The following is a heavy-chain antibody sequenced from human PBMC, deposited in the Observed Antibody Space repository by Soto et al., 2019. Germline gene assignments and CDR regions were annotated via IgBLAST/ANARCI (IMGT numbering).Heavy chain of an antibody. Sequence: GESLKISCAASGFTVSSNYMSWVRQAPGKGLEWVSVVYGGGSPYYADSVKGRFTISRDKSTNTLYLQMNSLRAEDTAVYYCARGQGFDYWGQGTLVTVSS. CDR2: VYGGGSP. CDR3: ARGQGFDY. V-gene: IGHV3-66*01. J-gene: IGHJ4*02. CDR1: GFTVSSNY.